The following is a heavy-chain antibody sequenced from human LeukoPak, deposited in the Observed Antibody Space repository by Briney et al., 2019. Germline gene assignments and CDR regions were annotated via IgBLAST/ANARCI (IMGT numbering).Heavy chain of an antibody. D-gene: IGHD6-19*01. CDR2: IYYSGST. J-gene: IGHJ4*02. CDR1: GESFSGYY. CDR3: ARGGSGWSYFDY. Sequence: PSETLPLTCAVYGESFSGYYWSWIRQPPGKGLEWIGYIYYSGSTNYNPSLKSRVTISVDTSKNQFSLKLSSVTAADTAVYYCARGGSGWSYFDYWGQGTLVTVSS. V-gene: IGHV4-59*01.